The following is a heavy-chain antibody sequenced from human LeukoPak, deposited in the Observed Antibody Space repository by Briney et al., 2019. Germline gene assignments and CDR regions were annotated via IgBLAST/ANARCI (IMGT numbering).Heavy chain of an antibody. V-gene: IGHV3-23*01. CDR2: ITGSGGST. CDR1: GFTFSIHG. D-gene: IGHD5-24*01. J-gene: IGHJ4*02. CDR3: ARGGDGYLPHFDY. Sequence: PGGSLRLSCAASGFTFSIHGMNWVRQGPGKGLEWVSGITGSGGSTYYADSVKGRFTISRDNAKNSLYLQMNSLRAEDTAVYYCARGGDGYLPHFDYWGQGTLVTVSS.